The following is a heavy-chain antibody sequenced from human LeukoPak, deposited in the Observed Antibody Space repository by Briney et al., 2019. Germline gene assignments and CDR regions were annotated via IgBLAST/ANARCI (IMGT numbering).Heavy chain of an antibody. CDR2: ISSSSSYI. D-gene: IGHD3-10*02. Sequence: TGGSLRLSCAASGFTFSHCSMNWVRQAPGKGLEWVSSISSSSSYIYYADSVKGRFTISRDNAKNSLYLQMNSLRAEDTAVYYCAELGITMIGGVWGKGTTVTISS. CDR1: GFTFSHCS. V-gene: IGHV3-21*01. CDR3: AELGITMIGGV. J-gene: IGHJ6*04.